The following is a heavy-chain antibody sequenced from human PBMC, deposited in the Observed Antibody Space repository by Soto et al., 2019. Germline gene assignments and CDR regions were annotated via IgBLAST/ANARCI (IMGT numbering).Heavy chain of an antibody. CDR1: GFPFDDYA. CDR2: ISWNSGNL. D-gene: IGHD4-17*01. Sequence: EVQLVESGGGLVQPGRSLRLSCAASGFPFDDYAMHWVRQGPGKGLEWVSSISWNSGNLGYADSVKGRCTISRDNAKNSLYLQMNSLRGEDTALYYCAKGASTTVFAFNDYWGPGTLVTVSS. CDR3: AKGASTTVFAFNDY. V-gene: IGHV3-9*01. J-gene: IGHJ4*02.